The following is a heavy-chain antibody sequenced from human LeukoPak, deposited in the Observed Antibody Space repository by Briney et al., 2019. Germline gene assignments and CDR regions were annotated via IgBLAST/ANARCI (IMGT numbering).Heavy chain of an antibody. CDR1: GFTFSSYS. CDR3: ARDALWFGELYKNWFDP. CDR2: ISSSSSYI. Sequence: GGSLRLSCAASGFTFSSYSMNWVRQAPGKGLEWVSSISSSSSYIYYADSVKGRFTISRDNAKNSLYLQMNSLRAEDTAVYYCARDALWFGELYKNWFDPWGQGTLVTVSS. D-gene: IGHD3-10*01. J-gene: IGHJ5*02. V-gene: IGHV3-21*01.